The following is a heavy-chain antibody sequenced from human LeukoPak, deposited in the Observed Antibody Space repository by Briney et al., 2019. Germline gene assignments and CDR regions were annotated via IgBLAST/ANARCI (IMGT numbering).Heavy chain of an antibody. CDR2: ISGSGGST. D-gene: IGHD3-22*01. J-gene: IGHJ1*01. V-gene: IGHV3-23*01. CDR3: AKEYAYYYDSSGYYSAVANVYFQH. Sequence: GGSLRLSCAASGFTFSSYAMSWVRQAPGKGLEWVSAISGSGGSTYYADSVKGRFTISRDNSKNTLYLQMNSLRAEDTAVYYCAKEYAYYYDSSGYYSAVANVYFQHWGQGTLVTVSS. CDR1: GFTFSSYA.